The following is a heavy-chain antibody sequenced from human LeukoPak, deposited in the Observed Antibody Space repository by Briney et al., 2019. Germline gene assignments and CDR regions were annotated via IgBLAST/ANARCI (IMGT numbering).Heavy chain of an antibody. Sequence: PSETLSLTCTVSGGSISSSSYYWGWIRQPPGKGLEWIGSIYYSGSTYYNPSLKSRVTISVDTSKNQFSLKLSSVTAADTAVYYCARGGDYYDSSGYYTRLFDYWGQGTPVTVSS. J-gene: IGHJ4*02. CDR3: ARGGDYYDSSGYYTRLFDY. CDR1: GGSISSSSYY. V-gene: IGHV4-39*07. D-gene: IGHD3-22*01. CDR2: IYYSGST.